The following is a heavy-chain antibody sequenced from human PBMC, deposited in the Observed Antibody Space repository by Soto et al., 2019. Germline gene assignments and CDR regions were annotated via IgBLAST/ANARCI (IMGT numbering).Heavy chain of an antibody. V-gene: IGHV3-48*02. CDR2: ITSDTKTI. Sequence: EVQLVESGGDLVQRGGSLRLSCVASGFTFSVYSMNWVRQAPGKGLEWFSYITSDTKTIKYADSVKGRFTISRDNAKNSAYLQMNSLRDEDTAVYYCARSVEAHFDYWGQGTVVTVSS. J-gene: IGHJ4*02. CDR1: GFTFSVYS. CDR3: ARSVEAHFDY. D-gene: IGHD6-6*01.